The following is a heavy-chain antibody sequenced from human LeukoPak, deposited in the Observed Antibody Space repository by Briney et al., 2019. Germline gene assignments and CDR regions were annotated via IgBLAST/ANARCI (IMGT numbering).Heavy chain of an antibody. CDR2: ISGSGGST. V-gene: IGHV3-23*01. D-gene: IGHD6-13*01. CDR3: AKAQQRSYYYYMDV. CDR1: GFTFSSYG. J-gene: IGHJ6*03. Sequence: PGGSLRLSCAASGFTFSSYGMSWVRQAPGKGLEWVSAISGSGGSTYYADSVKGRFTISRDNSKNTLYLQMNSLRAEDTAVYYCAKAQQRSYYYYMDVWGKGTTVTISS.